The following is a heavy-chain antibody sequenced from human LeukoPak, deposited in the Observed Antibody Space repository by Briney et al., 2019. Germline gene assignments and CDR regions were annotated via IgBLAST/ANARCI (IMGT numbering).Heavy chain of an antibody. D-gene: IGHD3-9*01. CDR2: IIPIFGTA. Sequence: ASVKVSCKASGGTFSSYAISWVRQAPGQGLEWMGGIIPIFGTANYAQKFQGRVTITADESTSTAYMGLSSLRSEDTAVYYCAHDLDPGYFDYWGQGTLVTVSS. CDR3: AHDLDPGYFDY. CDR1: GGTFSSYA. J-gene: IGHJ4*02. V-gene: IGHV1-69*13.